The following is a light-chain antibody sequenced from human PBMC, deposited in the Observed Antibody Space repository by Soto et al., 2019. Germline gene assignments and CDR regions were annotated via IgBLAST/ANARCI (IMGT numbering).Light chain of an antibody. Sequence: EIVLMQSPGTLSLSPGEGATLSCRASQSVNNNYLAWYQQRPGQAPTVLIFDTSRRATGVPDRFSGSGSGTDFTLRISRVEPDDFAVYYCQQYGSSPTTFGQGTKVEIK. CDR3: QQYGSSPTT. CDR1: QSVNNNY. J-gene: IGKJ1*01. CDR2: DTS. V-gene: IGKV3-20*01.